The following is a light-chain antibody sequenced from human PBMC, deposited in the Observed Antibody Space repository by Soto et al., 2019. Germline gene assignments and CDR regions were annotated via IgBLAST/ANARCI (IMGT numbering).Light chain of an antibody. Sequence: DIQMTQSPSSLSASVGDRVTITCRASRSISRHLNWYQQKPGKAPKFLIYAASTLQSGVPSRFSGSGSGTDFTLTISSLQPEDFATYFCKQSSAFPLTFGGGTKVDIK. CDR2: AAS. V-gene: IGKV1-39*01. CDR3: KQSSAFPLT. J-gene: IGKJ4*01. CDR1: RSISRH.